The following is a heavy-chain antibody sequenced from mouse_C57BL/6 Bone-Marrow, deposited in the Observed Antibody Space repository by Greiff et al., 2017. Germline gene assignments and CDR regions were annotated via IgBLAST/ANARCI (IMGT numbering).Heavy chain of an antibody. D-gene: IGHD1-3*01. J-gene: IGHJ2*01. CDR3: ARSGNCGGYYFDD. CDR2: FHPYNDDT. Sequence: VKLMESGAELVKPGASVKMSCKASGYTFTTYPIEWMKQNHGKSLEWIGNFHPYNDDTKYNETFKGKATLTVEKSSSTVYLELSRFTSDDSAVYYCARSGNCGGYYFDDWGKGTTLTVSS. CDR1: GYTFTTYP. V-gene: IGHV1-47*01.